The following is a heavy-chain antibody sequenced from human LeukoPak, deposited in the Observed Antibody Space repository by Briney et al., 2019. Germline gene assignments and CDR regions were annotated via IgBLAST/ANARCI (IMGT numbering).Heavy chain of an antibody. J-gene: IGHJ4*02. CDR1: GGSISSSSYY. V-gene: IGHV4-39*07. Sequence: PSETLSLTCTVSGGSISSSSYYWGWIRQPPGKGLEWIGSIYYSGSTYYNPSLKSRVTISVDTSKNQFSLKLSSVTAADTAVYYCARSSRSSGPIPLFDYWGQGTLVTVSS. D-gene: IGHD3-22*01. CDR3: ARSSRSSGPIPLFDY. CDR2: IYYSGST.